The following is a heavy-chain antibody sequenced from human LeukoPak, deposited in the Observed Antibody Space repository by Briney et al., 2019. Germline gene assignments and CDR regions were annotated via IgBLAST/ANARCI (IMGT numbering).Heavy chain of an antibody. CDR2: IYSDGNT. D-gene: IGHD6-19*01. CDR3: AGDTHSSSWYDH. V-gene: IGHV3-53*01. J-gene: IGHJ5*02. CDR1: GFTASSIY. Sequence: GGSLRLSCAVSGFTASSIYMSWVRQAPGKGLEWVSFIYSDGNTYYADSVKGRFTLSRDRSRNTLYLQMNSLRVDDTAVYYCAGDTHSSSWYDHWGQGTLVTVSS.